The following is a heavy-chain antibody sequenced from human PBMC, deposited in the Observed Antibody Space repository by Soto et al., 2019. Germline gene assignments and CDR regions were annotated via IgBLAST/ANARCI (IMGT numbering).Heavy chain of an antibody. Sequence: ASVKVSCKASGYTFTSYDINWVRQATGQGLEWMGWMNPNSGNTGYSQKFQGRVTITRDTSASTAYMEPSSLRSEDTAVYYCAREEAYYDFWSSLDYWGQGTLVTVSS. CDR3: AREEAYYDFWSSLDY. CDR1: GYTFTSYD. J-gene: IGHJ4*02. D-gene: IGHD3-3*01. CDR2: MNPNSGNT. V-gene: IGHV1-8*01.